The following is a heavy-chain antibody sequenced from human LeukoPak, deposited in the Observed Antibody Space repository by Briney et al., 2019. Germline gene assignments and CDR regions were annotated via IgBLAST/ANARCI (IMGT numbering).Heavy chain of an antibody. Sequence: SETLSLTCTVSGGSFTTHYWNWFRQPAGKGLEWIGRIYSGGSTNCKSSLKSRVIMSIDTPKRQLSLKLSSVTAADTAIYYCARDIGLDYSSSSFASDIWGPGTLVIVSS. J-gene: IGHJ3*02. CDR3: ARDIGLDYSSSSFASDI. V-gene: IGHV4-4*07. CDR1: GGSFTTHY. CDR2: IYSGGST. D-gene: IGHD6-6*01.